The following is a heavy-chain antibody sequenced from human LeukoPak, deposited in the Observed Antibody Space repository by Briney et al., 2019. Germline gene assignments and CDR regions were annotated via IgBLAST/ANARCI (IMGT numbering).Heavy chain of an antibody. CDR1: EYSFTNYW. CDR3: AVHTSGLY. Sequence: GESLKISCKGSEYSFTNYWIGWVRQMPGKGLEWMGIIFPSDSDTRYSPSFQGQVIISADKSISTAYLQWSSLKASDTAMYYCAVHTSGLYWGQGTLVTVSS. CDR2: IFPSDSDT. V-gene: IGHV5-51*01. J-gene: IGHJ4*02. D-gene: IGHD3-22*01.